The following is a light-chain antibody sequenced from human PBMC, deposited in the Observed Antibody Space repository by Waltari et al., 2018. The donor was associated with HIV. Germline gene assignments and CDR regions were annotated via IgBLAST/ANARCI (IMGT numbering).Light chain of an antibody. CDR3: QQAQNRPRA. Sequence: EIFIKQFPATLSVSPGETVLLSCRASQNGSNNLGWYQQKPGQSPRVLIYGGSTRAAEIPDRFSGSGAGTEFTLNISRLQSEDFAVYYCQQAQNRPRAFGRGTKVEIK. J-gene: IGKJ4*02. CDR2: GGS. V-gene: IGKV3-15*01. CDR1: QNGSNN.